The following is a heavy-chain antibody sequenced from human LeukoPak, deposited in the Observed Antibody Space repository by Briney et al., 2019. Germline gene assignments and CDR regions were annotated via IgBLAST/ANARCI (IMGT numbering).Heavy chain of an antibody. D-gene: IGHD6-25*01. V-gene: IGHV4-34*01. CDR2: VNRVGYT. J-gene: IGHJ5*02. CDR3: ARERVVSDYNWFDP. CDR1: GASFSGYS. Sequence: SETLSLTCAVHGASFSGYSWSWVRQSPGKGLEWIGEVNRVGYTIYNPSLKSRVTISIDTSTTQFSLRLTSVTVADTAVYFCARERVVSDYNWFDPWGQGTPVTVSS.